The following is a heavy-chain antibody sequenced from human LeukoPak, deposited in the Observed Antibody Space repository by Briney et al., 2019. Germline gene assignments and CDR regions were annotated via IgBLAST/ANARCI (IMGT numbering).Heavy chain of an antibody. Sequence: GGSVRLSCAASGFTFTSYSMNWVRQAPGKGLEWVSYISSSGRPIYYADSVKGRFTISRDNAKNSLYLQMNSLRAEDTAVYYCAREREHDYGTDYWGQGTLVTVSS. J-gene: IGHJ4*02. CDR3: AREREHDYGTDY. CDR1: GFTFTSYS. CDR2: ISSSGRPI. D-gene: IGHD4-17*01. V-gene: IGHV3-48*01.